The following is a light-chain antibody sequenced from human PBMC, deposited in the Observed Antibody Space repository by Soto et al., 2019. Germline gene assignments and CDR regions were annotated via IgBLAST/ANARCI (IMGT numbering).Light chain of an antibody. CDR1: NSDVGAYNY. CDR2: EVN. CDR3: CSYTTDNTRV. V-gene: IGLV2-14*01. J-gene: IGLJ3*02. Sequence: QSALTQPASVSGSPGQSITISCTGTNSDVGAYNYVSWYQEHPGKAPKLIIYEVNDRPSGVSPRFSASKSANTASLTISGLQPDDEADYYCCSYTTDNTRVFGGGTKLTVL.